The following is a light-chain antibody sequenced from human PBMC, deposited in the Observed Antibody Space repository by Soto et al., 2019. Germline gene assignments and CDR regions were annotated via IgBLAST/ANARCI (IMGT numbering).Light chain of an antibody. CDR2: EDD. J-gene: IGLJ7*01. CDR3: CLYLGGTSV. V-gene: IGLV2-23*01. Sequence: QSALTQPASVSGSPGQSITISCSGVSGDVGNYNLVSWYQQYPGKAPALLIYEDDKRPSGVSNRFSGSKSDSTASLTISGLQAEDEADYYCCLYLGGTSVLGGGTQLTVL. CDR1: SGDVGNYNL.